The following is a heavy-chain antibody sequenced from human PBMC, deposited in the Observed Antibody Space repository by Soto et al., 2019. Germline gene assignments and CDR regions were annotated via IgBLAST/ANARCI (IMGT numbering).Heavy chain of an antibody. CDR3: ARERSVGYCITTTCQKNFYCYAMDV. J-gene: IGHJ6*02. V-gene: IGHV1-69*13. CDR1: GGTFTNYA. D-gene: IGHD2-2*01. CDR2: IIPVFGTP. Sequence: SVKVSCKASGGTFTNYAFSWVRQAPGQGLEWMGGIIPVFGTPDYAQKFQGRVTITADESTRTASMELSSLRSDDTAVYYCARERSVGYCITTTCQKNFYCYAMDVWGQGTTVTVSS.